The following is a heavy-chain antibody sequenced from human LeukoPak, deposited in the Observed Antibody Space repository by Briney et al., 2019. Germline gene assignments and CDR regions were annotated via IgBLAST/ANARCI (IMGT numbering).Heavy chain of an antibody. Sequence: KASETLSLTCAVYGGSFSGYYWSWIRQPPGKGLEWIGEINHSGSTNYNPSLKSPVTISVDTSKNQFSLKLSSVTAADTAVYYCARGVGGRFLEWLTYYYYYYMDVWGKGTTVTVSS. D-gene: IGHD3-3*01. CDR3: ARGVGGRFLEWLTYYYYYYMDV. V-gene: IGHV4-34*01. CDR1: GGSFSGYY. J-gene: IGHJ6*03. CDR2: INHSGST.